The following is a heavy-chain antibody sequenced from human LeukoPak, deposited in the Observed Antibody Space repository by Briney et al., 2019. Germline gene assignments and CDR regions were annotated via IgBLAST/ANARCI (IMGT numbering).Heavy chain of an antibody. CDR3: ARYAPPTTALTRFFDD. V-gene: IGHV3-21*04. Sequence: GGSLRLSCAASGFTFSSYSMNWVRQAPGKGLEWVSVISAGNDIVYADSVKGRFSISRDSSKSTLYLQMNSLRVEDTAVYYCARYAPPTTALTRFFDDWGQGTLVTVSS. J-gene: IGHJ4*02. D-gene: IGHD4-17*01. CDR1: GFTFSSYS. CDR2: VISAGNDI.